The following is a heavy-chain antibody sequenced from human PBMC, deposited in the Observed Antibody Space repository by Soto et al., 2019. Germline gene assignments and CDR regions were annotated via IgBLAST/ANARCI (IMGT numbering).Heavy chain of an antibody. Sequence: GGSLRLSCAASGFTFDDYAMHWVRQAPGKGLEWVSGISWNSGSIGYADSVMGRFTISRDNAKNSLYLQMNSLRAEDTALYYCAKDMENGYNPYYYYGMDVWGQGTTVTVSS. CDR2: ISWNSGSI. CDR1: GFTFDDYA. D-gene: IGHD3-10*01. V-gene: IGHV3-9*01. J-gene: IGHJ6*02. CDR3: AKDMENGYNPYYYYGMDV.